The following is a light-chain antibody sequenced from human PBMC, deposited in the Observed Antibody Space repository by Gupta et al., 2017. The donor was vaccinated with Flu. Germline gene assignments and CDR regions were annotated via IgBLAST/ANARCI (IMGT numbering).Light chain of an antibody. Sequence: DRAARSCRASQSVYTTYLAWYQRKPGQAPRLLIYGASSRATGIPDRFSGSGSGTDFTLTISRLEPEDFAVYYCQQYSGSPPTFGPGTRVEIK. J-gene: IGKJ3*01. V-gene: IGKV3-20*01. CDR1: QSVYTTY. CDR2: GAS. CDR3: QQYSGSPPT.